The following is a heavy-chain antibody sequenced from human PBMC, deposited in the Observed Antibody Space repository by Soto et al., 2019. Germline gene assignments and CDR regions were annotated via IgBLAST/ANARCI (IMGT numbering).Heavy chain of an antibody. V-gene: IGHV4-39*01. D-gene: IGHD3-10*01. J-gene: IGHJ5*02. CDR3: ARGDFASGSFYNPTPTWFDP. CDR1: GGSIRSSSYY. Sequence: QLQLQESGPGPVKPSETLSLTCTVSGGSIRSSSYYWGWIRQPPGKGLEWIGSVYFSGTTYYNPSLKSRVTMSVDTSKNQFSLKLTSVTAADTAVYYCARGDFASGSFYNPTPTWFDPWGQGTLVTVSS. CDR2: VYFSGTT.